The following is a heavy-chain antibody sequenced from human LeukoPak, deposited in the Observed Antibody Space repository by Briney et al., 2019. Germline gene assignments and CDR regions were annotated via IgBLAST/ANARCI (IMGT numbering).Heavy chain of an antibody. V-gene: IGHV3-7*01. J-gene: IGHJ4*02. CDR2: VKQDGSEK. CDR3: ARTGDDYGDYWRRYFDY. Sequence: TGGSLRLSCAASGFTFSSYWMSWVRQAPGKGLEWVANVKQDGSEKYYVDSVKGRFTISRDNAKNSLYLQMNSLRAEDTAVYYCARTGDDYGDYWRRYFDYWGQGTLVTVSS. CDR1: GFTFSSYW. D-gene: IGHD4-17*01.